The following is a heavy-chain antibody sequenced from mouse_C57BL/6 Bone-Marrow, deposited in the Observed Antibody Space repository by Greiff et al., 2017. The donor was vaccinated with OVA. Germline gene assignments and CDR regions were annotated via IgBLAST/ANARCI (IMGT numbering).Heavy chain of an antibody. V-gene: IGHV7-3*01. CDR2: IRNKANGYTT. CDR3: ARSGGFAY. J-gene: IGHJ3*01. CDR1: GFTFTDYY. Sequence: EVNLVESGGGLVQPGGSLSLSCAASGFTFTDYYMSWVRQPPGKALEWLGFIRNKANGYTTEYSASVKGRFTISRDNAQSILYLQMNALRAEDSATYYCARSGGFAYWGQGTLVTVSA.